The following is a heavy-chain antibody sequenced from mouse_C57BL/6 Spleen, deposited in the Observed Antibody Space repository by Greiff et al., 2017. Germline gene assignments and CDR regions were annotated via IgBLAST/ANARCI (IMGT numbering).Heavy chain of an antibody. CDR1: GFTFTDYY. Sequence: EVQVVESGGGLVQPGGSLSLSCAASGFTFTDYYMSWVRQPPGKALEWLGFIRNKANGYTTEYSASVKGRFTISRDNSQSILYLQMNALRAEDSATYYCARSYYDYDGNYYAMDYWGQGTSVTVSS. J-gene: IGHJ4*01. D-gene: IGHD2-4*01. V-gene: IGHV7-3*01. CDR2: IRNKANGYTT. CDR3: ARSYYDYDGNYYAMDY.